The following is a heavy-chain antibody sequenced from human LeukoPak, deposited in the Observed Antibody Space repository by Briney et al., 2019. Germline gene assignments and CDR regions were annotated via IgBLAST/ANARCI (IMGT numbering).Heavy chain of an antibody. V-gene: IGHV3-48*03. CDR2: ISSGGTTI. Sequence: GGSLRLSCAASGFTFSSYEMNWVRQAPGKGLEWLSYISSGGTTIYYADSVKGRFTISRDNAKSSLYLQMNSLRADDTAVYYCARGGAVAGSGGGYYYYGMGVWGQGTTVIVSS. D-gene: IGHD6-13*01. CDR3: ARGGAVAGSGGGYYYYGMGV. J-gene: IGHJ6*02. CDR1: GFTFSSYE.